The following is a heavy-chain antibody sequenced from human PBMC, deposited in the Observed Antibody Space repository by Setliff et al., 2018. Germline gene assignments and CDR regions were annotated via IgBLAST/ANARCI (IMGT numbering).Heavy chain of an antibody. CDR1: GDSINSGTYY. V-gene: IGHV4-61*02. CDR3: ARGRGLEWLPESWFDP. Sequence: SQTLSLTRSVSGDSINSGTYYWSWFRQSAGKGLEWIGRIYTGGSTNYNPSLKSRVTISLDTSKNHFSLTLTSVTAADTAVYYCARGRGLEWLPESWFDPWGQGTLVTVSS. CDR2: IYTGGST. J-gene: IGHJ5*02. D-gene: IGHD3-3*01.